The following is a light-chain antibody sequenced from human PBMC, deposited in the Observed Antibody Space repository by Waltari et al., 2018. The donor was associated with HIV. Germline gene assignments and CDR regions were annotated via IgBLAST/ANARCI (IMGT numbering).Light chain of an antibody. V-gene: IGLV1-44*01. CDR3: AAWDGGLRGWV. CDR2: NDN. J-gene: IGLJ3*02. CDR1: SADIGTNT. Sequence: QSVLTQSPSASGISGQGVTIPCSGSSADIGTNTVNWYQQLPGTAPKLLISNDNHRPSGVPDRFSGSKSGTSASLAISGLQFEDEADYYCAAWDGGLRGWVFGGGTKLTVL.